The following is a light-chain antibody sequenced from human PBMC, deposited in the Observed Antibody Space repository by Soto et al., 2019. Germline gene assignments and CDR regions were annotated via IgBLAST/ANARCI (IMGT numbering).Light chain of an antibody. V-gene: IGLV1-40*01. CDR3: QSYNSILSFTV. CDR1: SSNIGAGYD. Sequence: QSVLTQPPSVSGAPGQRVTISCTGRSSNIGAGYDVQRYQQLPGTALKLLFYGNSNRPSGVPDRCSCSKSGTSASMAITGLQAEDEADYNCQSYNSILSFTVFGGGTKLTVL. J-gene: IGLJ2*01. CDR2: GNS.